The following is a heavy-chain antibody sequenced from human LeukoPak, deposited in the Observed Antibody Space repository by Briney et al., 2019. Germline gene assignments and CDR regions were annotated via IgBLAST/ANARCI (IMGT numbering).Heavy chain of an antibody. CDR2: IYYSGST. V-gene: IGHV4-39*07. Sequence: SETLSLTCTVSGGSISNSSYYWGWIRQPPGKGLEWIGSIYYSGSTYYNPSLKSRVTISVDTSKNQFSLKLSSVTAADTAVYYCARGSIVVVVAATRRFDYWGQGTLVTVSS. CDR1: GGSISNSSYY. J-gene: IGHJ4*02. CDR3: ARGSIVVVVAATRRFDY. D-gene: IGHD2-15*01.